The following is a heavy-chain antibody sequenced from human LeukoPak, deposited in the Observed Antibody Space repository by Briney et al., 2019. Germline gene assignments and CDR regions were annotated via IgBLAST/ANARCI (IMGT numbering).Heavy chain of an antibody. CDR2: ISYDGSNK. Sequence: GGSLRLSCAASGFTISSYGMHWVRQAPGKGLEWVAVISYDGSNKYYADSVKGRFTISRDNSKNTLYLQMNSLRAEDTAVYYCATELGIAAAGTDEDYWGQGTLVTVSS. D-gene: IGHD6-13*01. V-gene: IGHV3-30*03. J-gene: IGHJ4*02. CDR3: ATELGIAAAGTDEDY. CDR1: GFTISSYG.